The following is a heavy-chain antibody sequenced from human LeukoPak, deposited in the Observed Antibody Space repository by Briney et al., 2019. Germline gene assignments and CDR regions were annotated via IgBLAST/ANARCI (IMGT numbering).Heavy chain of an antibody. CDR1: GYTFTSYA. Sequence: ASVKVSCKASGYTFTSYAMHWVRQAPGQRLEWVGWLNAGNGNTKYSQKFQGRVTITRDTSASTAYMELSSLRSEDTAVYYCARGLGGRRVYYYYGMDVWGKGTTVTVSS. CDR3: ARGLGGRRVYYYYGMDV. J-gene: IGHJ6*04. V-gene: IGHV1-3*01. D-gene: IGHD3-16*01. CDR2: LNAGNGNT.